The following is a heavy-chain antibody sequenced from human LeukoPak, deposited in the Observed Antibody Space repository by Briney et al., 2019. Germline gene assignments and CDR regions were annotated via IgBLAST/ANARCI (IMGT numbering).Heavy chain of an antibody. J-gene: IGHJ4*02. D-gene: IGHD1-26*01. CDR1: GGSFSGYY. Sequence: SETLSLTCAVYGGSFSGYYWSWIRQPPGKGLEWIGYIYHSGSTYYNPSLKSRVTISVDRSKNQFSPKLSSVTAADTAVYYCARDGELLPLDYWGQGTLVTVSS. CDR3: ARDGELLPLDY. CDR2: IYHSGST. V-gene: IGHV4-34*01.